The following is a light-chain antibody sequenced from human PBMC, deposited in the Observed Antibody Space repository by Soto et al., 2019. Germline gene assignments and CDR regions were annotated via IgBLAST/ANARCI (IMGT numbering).Light chain of an antibody. Sequence: DIQRTQSPSSLSASVGDRVTIICRASQSISNYLIWYQQKPVKAPTLLIYAASTLKSVVPSRFSGSGSGTDFQLTITSLQPEDFATYYCQQRYSTPLMYTFGQGAKLQIK. CDR1: QSISNY. J-gene: IGKJ2*01. CDR2: AAS. V-gene: IGKV1-39*01. CDR3: QQRYSTPLMYT.